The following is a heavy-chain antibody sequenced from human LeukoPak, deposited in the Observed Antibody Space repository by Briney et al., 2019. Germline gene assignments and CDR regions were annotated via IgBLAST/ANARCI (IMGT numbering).Heavy chain of an antibody. J-gene: IGHJ4*02. V-gene: IGHV4-38-2*02. CDR1: GYSISSGYY. Sequence: SEALSLTCTVSGYSISSGYYWGWIRQPPGKGLEWIGSIYHSGSTYYNPSLKSRVTISVDTSKNQFSLKLSSVTAADTAVYYCARDDSSGYYVDYWGQGTLVTVSS. CDR3: ARDDSSGYYVDY. D-gene: IGHD3-22*01. CDR2: IYHSGST.